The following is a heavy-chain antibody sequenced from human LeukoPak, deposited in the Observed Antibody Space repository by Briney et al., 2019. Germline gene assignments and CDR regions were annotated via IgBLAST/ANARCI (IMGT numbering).Heavy chain of an antibody. V-gene: IGHV1-69*01. D-gene: IGHD3-3*01. Sequence: ASVKVSCEASGGTFSSYAISWVRQAPGQGLEWMGGIIPIFGTANYAQKFQGRVTITADESTSTAYMELSSLRSEDTAVYYCARDSEDDFWSGYSDYWGQGTLVTVSS. CDR3: ARDSEDDFWSGYSDY. CDR2: IIPIFGTA. CDR1: GGTFSSYA. J-gene: IGHJ4*02.